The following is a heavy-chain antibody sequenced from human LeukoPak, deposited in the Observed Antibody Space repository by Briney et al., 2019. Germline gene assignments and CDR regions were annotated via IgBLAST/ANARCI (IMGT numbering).Heavy chain of an antibody. V-gene: IGHV3-30*18. CDR1: GFTFSSYG. D-gene: IGHD3-3*01. CDR2: ISYDGSNK. Sequence: GRSLRLSCAASGFTFSSYGMHWVCRAPGKGLEWVAVISYDGSNKYYADSVKGRFTISRDNSKNTLYLQMNSPRAEDTAVYYCAKSARGRFLEWLLWDWGQGTLVTVSS. J-gene: IGHJ4*02. CDR3: AKSARGRFLEWLLWD.